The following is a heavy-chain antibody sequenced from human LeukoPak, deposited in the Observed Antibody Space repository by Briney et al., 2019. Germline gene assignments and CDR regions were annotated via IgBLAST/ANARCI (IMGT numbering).Heavy chain of an antibody. CDR3: AKFPPILTGYPGKDY. J-gene: IGHJ4*02. D-gene: IGHD3-9*01. V-gene: IGHV3-30*04. CDR1: GFTFSSYA. CDR2: ISYDGSNK. Sequence: GGSLRLSCAASGFTFSSYAMHWVRQAPGKGLEWVAVISYDGSNKYYADSVKGRFTISRDNSKNTLYLQMNSLRAEDTAVYYCAKFPPILTGYPGKDYWGQGTLVTVSS.